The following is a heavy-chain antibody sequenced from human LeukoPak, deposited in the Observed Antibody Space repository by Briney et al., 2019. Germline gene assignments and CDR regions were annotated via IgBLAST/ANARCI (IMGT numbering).Heavy chain of an antibody. CDR2: IYSGGST. V-gene: IGHV3-53*01. CDR3: ARDLDGALISYGMDV. J-gene: IGHJ6*02. CDR1: GFTVSSNY. Sequence: GGSLRLSCAASGFTVSSNYMSWVRQAPGKGLEWVSVIYSGGSTYYADSVKGRFTISRDNSKNTLYLQMNSLRAEDTAVYYCARDLDGALISYGMDVWGQGTTVTVSS. D-gene: IGHD4-17*01.